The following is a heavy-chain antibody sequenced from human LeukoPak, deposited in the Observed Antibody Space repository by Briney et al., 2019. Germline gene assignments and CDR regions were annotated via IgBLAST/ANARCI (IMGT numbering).Heavy chain of an antibody. Sequence: GGSLILSCSTSGFTFRSHAMHWVRQAPGKRLEWVAVTSYDGGNKFYADSVKGRFTISRDNSKNTLNLQMNSLRTEDTAVYFCARGGTSSSWYVDYWGQGTLVTVSS. D-gene: IGHD6-13*01. V-gene: IGHV3-30*04. CDR1: GFTFRSHA. J-gene: IGHJ4*02. CDR3: ARGGTSSSWYVDY. CDR2: TSYDGGNK.